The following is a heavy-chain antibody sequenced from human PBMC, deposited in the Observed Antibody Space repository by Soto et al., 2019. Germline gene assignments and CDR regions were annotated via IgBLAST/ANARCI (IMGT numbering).Heavy chain of an antibody. CDR1: GYTLTELS. J-gene: IGHJ4*02. V-gene: IGHV1-24*01. CDR2: FDPEDGET. Sequence: ASVKVSCKVSGYTLTELSMHWVRQAPGKGLEWMGGFDPEDGETIYAQKFQGRVTMTEDTSTDTAYMELSSLRSEDTAVYYCATDLVRYCSGGSCYLVDYWGQGTLVTVSS. D-gene: IGHD2-15*01. CDR3: ATDLVRYCSGGSCYLVDY.